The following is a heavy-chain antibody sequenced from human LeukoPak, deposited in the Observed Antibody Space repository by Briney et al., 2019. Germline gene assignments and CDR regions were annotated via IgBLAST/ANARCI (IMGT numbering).Heavy chain of an antibody. V-gene: IGHV4-59*01. Sequence: SETLSLTCTVSGASISSDFWSWIRQPAGRGLEWIGYIYCSGSTNYNPSLKSRVTISVDTSKNQFSLKLSSVTAADTAVYYCARGDSSGRNWFDPWGQGTLVTVSS. D-gene: IGHD6-19*01. CDR3: ARGDSSGRNWFDP. CDR1: GASISSDF. J-gene: IGHJ5*02. CDR2: IYCSGST.